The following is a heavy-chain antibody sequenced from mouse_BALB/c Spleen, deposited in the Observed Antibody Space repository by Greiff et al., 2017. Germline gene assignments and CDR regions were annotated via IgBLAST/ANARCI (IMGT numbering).Heavy chain of an antibody. CDR2: IWSGGST. J-gene: IGHJ2*01. D-gene: IGHD2-2*01. V-gene: IGHV2-2*02. Sequence: VKLVESGPGLVAPSQSLSITCTVSGFSLTSYGVHWVRQSPGKGLEWLGVIWSGGSTDYNAAFISRLSISKDNSKSQVFFKMNSLQANDTAIYYCARKKGYGYDEGDFDYWGQGTTLTVSS. CDR1: GFSLTSYG. CDR3: ARKKGYGYDEGDFDY.